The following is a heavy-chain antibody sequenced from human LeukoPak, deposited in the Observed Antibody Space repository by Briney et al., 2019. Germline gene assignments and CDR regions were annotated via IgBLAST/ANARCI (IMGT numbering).Heavy chain of an antibody. V-gene: IGHV1-69*02. J-gene: IGHJ5*02. D-gene: IGHD4-11*01. Sequence: SVKVSCKASGGTFSSYTISWVRQAPGQGLEWMGKIIPILGIANYAQKFQGRVTITADKSTSTAYMELSSLRSEDTAVYYCARALWYMTTVTYNWFDPWGQGTLVTVSS. CDR1: GGTFSSYT. CDR3: ARALWYMTTVTYNWFDP. CDR2: IIPILGIA.